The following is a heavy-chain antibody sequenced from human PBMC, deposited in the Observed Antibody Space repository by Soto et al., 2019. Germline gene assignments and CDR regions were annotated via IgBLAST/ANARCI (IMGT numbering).Heavy chain of an antibody. Sequence: SETLSLTCAVYGGSFSGYYWSWIRQPPGKGLEWIGEINHSGSTNYNPSLKSRVTISVDTSKNQFSLKLSSVTAADTAVYYCARVGYCSGGSCYFANRRFDPWGQGTLVT. CDR2: INHSGST. J-gene: IGHJ5*02. CDR1: GGSFSGYY. CDR3: ARVGYCSGGSCYFANRRFDP. D-gene: IGHD2-15*01. V-gene: IGHV4-34*01.